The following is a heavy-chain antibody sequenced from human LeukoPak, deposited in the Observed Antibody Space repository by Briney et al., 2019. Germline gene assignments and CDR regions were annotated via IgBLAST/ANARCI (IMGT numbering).Heavy chain of an antibody. J-gene: IGHJ4*02. CDR3: ARASIAVPCGY. CDR2: MNTNSGNT. Sequence: GASVKVSCKASVYTFTSYDINWVRQATGQGLEWMGWMNTNSGNTGYAQKFRGRVTMTRNTSISTAYMELSSLRSEDTAVYYCARASIAVPCGYWGQGTLVTVSS. D-gene: IGHD6-19*01. V-gene: IGHV1-8*01. CDR1: VYTFTSYD.